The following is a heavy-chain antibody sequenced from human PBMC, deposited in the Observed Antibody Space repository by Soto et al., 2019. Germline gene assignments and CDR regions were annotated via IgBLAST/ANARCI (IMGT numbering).Heavy chain of an antibody. CDR1: GFTFSSYA. Sequence: GGSLRLSCAASGFTFSSYAMHWVRQAPGKGLEWVAVISYDGSNKYYADSVKGRFTISRDNSKNTLYLQMNSLRAEDTAVYYCARENNYGGNDENDAFDIWGQGTMVTVSS. CDR3: ARENNYGGNDENDAFDI. V-gene: IGHV3-30-3*01. J-gene: IGHJ3*02. CDR2: ISYDGSNK. D-gene: IGHD4-17*01.